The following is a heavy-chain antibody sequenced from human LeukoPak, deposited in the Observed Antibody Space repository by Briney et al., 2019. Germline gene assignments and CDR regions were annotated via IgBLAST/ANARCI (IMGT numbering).Heavy chain of an antibody. CDR3: ASLTTVTQGYFDA. V-gene: IGHV4-59*08. D-gene: IGHD4-17*01. CDR2: IYYSGST. J-gene: IGHJ4*02. CDR1: GGSITSYY. Sequence: SETLSLTCTVSGGSITSYYWSWIRQPPGKGLEWIGYIYYSGSTNYNPSLKSRLTISVDASKNQFSLKLSSVTATDTAVYYCASLTTVTQGYFDAWGQGTLVTVSS.